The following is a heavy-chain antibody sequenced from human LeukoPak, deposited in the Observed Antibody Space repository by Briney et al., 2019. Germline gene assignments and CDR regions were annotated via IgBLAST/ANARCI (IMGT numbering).Heavy chain of an antibody. Sequence: GGSLRLSCAASGFTFTDYYMSWIRQAPGKGLEWVSYISSDISYTNYAGSVKGRFTISRDNAKKSLYLQMTSLRAEDTAVYYCATQPFDYWGQGTLVTVSS. J-gene: IGHJ4*02. V-gene: IGHV3-11*06. CDR1: GFTFTDYY. CDR2: ISSDISYT. CDR3: ATQPFDY.